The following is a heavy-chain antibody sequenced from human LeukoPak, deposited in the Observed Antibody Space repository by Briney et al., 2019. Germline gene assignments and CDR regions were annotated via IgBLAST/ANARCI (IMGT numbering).Heavy chain of an antibody. CDR1: GGSISNHY. CDR3: ARLLGPLDYVWGSSRSK. CDR2: IYYRGNT. J-gene: IGHJ4*02. Sequence: SETLSLTCTVSGGSISNHYWSWIRQPPGKGLEWIGYIYYRGNTYYNPSLEGRVTISIDTTKNQFSLKLTSVTAADTAVYYCARLLGPLDYVWGSSRSKWGQGTLVTVSS. D-gene: IGHD3-16*02. V-gene: IGHV4-59*08.